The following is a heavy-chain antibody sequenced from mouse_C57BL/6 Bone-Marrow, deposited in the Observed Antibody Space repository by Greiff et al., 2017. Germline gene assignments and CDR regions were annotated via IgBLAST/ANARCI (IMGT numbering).Heavy chain of an antibody. CDR1: GYTFTSYG. CDR3: AREGNYYGSLWYFDV. CDR2: IYPRSGNT. D-gene: IGHD1-1*01. Sequence: QVQLKESGAELARPGASVKLSCKASGYTFTSYGISWVKQSTGQGLEWIGEIYPRSGNTYYNEKFKGKATLTADKSSSTAYMELRSLTSEDSAVYFCAREGNYYGSLWYFDVWGTGTTVTVSS. V-gene: IGHV1-81*01. J-gene: IGHJ1*03.